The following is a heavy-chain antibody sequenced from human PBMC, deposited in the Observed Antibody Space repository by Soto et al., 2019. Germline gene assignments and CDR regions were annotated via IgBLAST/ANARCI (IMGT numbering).Heavy chain of an antibody. J-gene: IGHJ4*02. CDR2: MSYDGSNK. Sequence: VQLVDSGGGLVQPGRSLRLSCAASGFTFSTYCMHWVRQAPGKGLEWVAFMSYDGSNKYYADSVTGRFTISRDNSKNTQYLQMNSLRAEDTAVYYCLIGLSGSHYGGSYYWGQGTLVTVSS. V-gene: IGHV3-30*03. CDR3: LIGLSGSHYGGSYY. D-gene: IGHD1-26*01. CDR1: GFTFSTYC.